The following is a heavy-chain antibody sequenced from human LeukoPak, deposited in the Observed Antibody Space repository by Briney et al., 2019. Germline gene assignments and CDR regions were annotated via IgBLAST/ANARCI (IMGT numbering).Heavy chain of an antibody. V-gene: IGHV4-4*02. CDR1: GGSISSDN. CDR2: IYYSGST. D-gene: IGHD5-18*01. J-gene: IGHJ2*01. CDR3: ARGXSYGPXXYXYFDL. Sequence: PSETLSLTCAVSGGSISSDNWWSWVRQPPGKGLEWIGYIYYSGSTNYNPSLKSRVTISVDTSKNQFSLKLSSVTAADTAVYYCARGXSYGPXXYXYFDLWGRGTLVTVSS.